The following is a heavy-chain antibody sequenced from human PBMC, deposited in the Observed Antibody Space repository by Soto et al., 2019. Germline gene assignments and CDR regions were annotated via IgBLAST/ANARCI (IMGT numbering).Heavy chain of an antibody. CDR2: INAGNGNT. CDR1: GYTFTTYY. J-gene: IGHJ4*02. D-gene: IGHD2-2*01. V-gene: IGHV1-3*01. Sequence: ASVKVSCKASGYTFTTYYIHWVRQAPGQRLEWMGWINAGNGNTKYSQKFQGRVTITRDTSASTAYMELSSLRSEDTAVYYCARVLLVPAAMIDYWGQGTLVTVSS. CDR3: ARVLLVPAAMIDY.